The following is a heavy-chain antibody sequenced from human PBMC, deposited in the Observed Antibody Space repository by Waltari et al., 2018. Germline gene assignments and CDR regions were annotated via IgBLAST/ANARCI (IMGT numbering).Heavy chain of an antibody. V-gene: IGHV3-9*01. CDR3: VKKNDEVYDRNGLVYDAFDM. CDR1: GFTFDDYA. CDR2: SNWNSGSI. J-gene: IGHJ3*02. Sequence: EVQLVESGGDWVQPGRSLRLSCGASGFTFDDYAMHWVRPAPGKGLEWVSGSNWNSGSIGYGDAVKGRFTISRDNARRSLYLQMNSLRTEDTALYYCVKKNDEVYDRNGLVYDAFDMWGQGTMVTVSS. D-gene: IGHD3-22*01.